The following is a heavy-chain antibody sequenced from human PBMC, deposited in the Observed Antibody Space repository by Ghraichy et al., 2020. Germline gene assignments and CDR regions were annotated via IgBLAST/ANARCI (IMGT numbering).Heavy chain of an antibody. CDR1: GGSFTTYY. CDR2: AHSSGSA. CDR3: ARRHGYSGSMDY. V-gene: IGHV4-59*01. Sequence: SETLSLTCTVSGGSFTTYYWSRIRQPPGKGLQWIGYAHSSGSAYYNRSLKSRVTISVDTSQNQFSLRVTSLTAADTAVYYCARRHGYSGSMDYWGQGTLVSVSS. D-gene: IGHD5-12*01. J-gene: IGHJ4*02.